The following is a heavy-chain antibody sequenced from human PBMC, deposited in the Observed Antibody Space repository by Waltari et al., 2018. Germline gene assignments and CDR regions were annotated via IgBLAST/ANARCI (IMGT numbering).Heavy chain of an antibody. D-gene: IGHD5-12*01. CDR2: IIPIFGTA. CDR3: AFGSGYDWGNWFDP. CDR1: GGTFSSHA. J-gene: IGHJ5*02. V-gene: IGHV1-69*05. Sequence: QVQLVQSGAEVKKPGSSVKVSCKASGGTFSSHATRWGRQAPGQGLEWMGGIIPIFGTANYAQKFQGRVTITTDESTSTAYMELSSLRSEDTAVYYCAFGSGYDWGNWFDPWGQGTLVTVSS.